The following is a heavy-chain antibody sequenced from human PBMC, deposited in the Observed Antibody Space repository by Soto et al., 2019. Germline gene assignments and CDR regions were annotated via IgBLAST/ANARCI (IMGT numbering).Heavy chain of an antibody. Sequence: PGGSLRLSCTASGFTFGDYAMSWFRQAPGKGLEWVGFIRSKAYGGTTEYAASVKGRFTISRDDSKSIVYLQMNSLKTEDTAVYYCTRSMVRGVIPYYYYYYGMDVWGQGTTVTVSS. CDR3: TRSMVRGVIPYYYYYYGMDV. CDR1: GFTFGDYA. V-gene: IGHV3-49*03. D-gene: IGHD3-10*01. J-gene: IGHJ6*02. CDR2: IRSKAYGGTT.